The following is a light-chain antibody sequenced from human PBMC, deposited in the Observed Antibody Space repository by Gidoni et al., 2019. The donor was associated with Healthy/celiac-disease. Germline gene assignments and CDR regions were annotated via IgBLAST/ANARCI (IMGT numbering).Light chain of an antibody. Sequence: EIVLTQSPATLSLSPGDRATLSCRASKSVSSYLAWYQQKPGQAPRLLIYDASNRATGIPARFSGSGSGTDFTLTISSLEPEDFAVYYCQQRSNWPPITFGQRTRLEIK. J-gene: IGKJ5*01. V-gene: IGKV3-11*01. CDR3: QQRSNWPPIT. CDR1: KSVSSY. CDR2: DAS.